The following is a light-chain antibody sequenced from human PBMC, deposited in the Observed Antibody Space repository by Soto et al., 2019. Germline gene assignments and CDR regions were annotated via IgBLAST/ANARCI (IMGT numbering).Light chain of an antibody. Sequence: QSALTQPPSASGSPGQSVTISCTGTSSDVGGYNYVSWYQQHPDKAPKLIISELNKRPSGVPDRFSGSKSGNTASLTVSGLQGEDEADYYCSSYAGSGQAVFGGGTKLTVL. J-gene: IGLJ2*01. V-gene: IGLV2-8*01. CDR3: SSYAGSGQAV. CDR2: ELN. CDR1: SSDVGGYNY.